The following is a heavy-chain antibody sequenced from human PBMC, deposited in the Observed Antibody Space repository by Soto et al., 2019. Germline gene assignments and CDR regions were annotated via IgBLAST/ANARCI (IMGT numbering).Heavy chain of an antibody. CDR3: ARRGYGYFDY. CDR2: IYRSDSDT. V-gene: IGHV5-51*01. J-gene: IGHJ4*02. CDR1: GYSFSSYW. D-gene: IGHD5-12*01. Sequence: GGSLKISCEGSGYSFSSYWIGWVRQMPGKGLEWMGIIYRSDSDTRYSPSVQGQVTISADKSISTAYLQLSSLKASDTAMYYCARRGYGYFDYWGQGTLVTVSS.